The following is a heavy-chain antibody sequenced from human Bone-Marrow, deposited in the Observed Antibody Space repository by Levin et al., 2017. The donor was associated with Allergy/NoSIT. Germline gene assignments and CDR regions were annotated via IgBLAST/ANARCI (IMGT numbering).Heavy chain of an antibody. D-gene: IGHD3-10*01. CDR3: ARDRESVSPVLFDY. CDR1: GFTFSSYE. CDR2: ISSSGSTI. Sequence: LSLTCAASGFTFSSYEMNWVRQAPGKGLEWVSYISSSGSTIYYADSVKGRFTISRDNAKNSLYLQMNSLRAEDTAVYYCARDRESVSPVLFDYWGQGTLVTVSS. V-gene: IGHV3-48*03. J-gene: IGHJ4*02.